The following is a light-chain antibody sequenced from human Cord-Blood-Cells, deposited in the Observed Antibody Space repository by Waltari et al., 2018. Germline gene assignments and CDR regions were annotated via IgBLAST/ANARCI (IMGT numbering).Light chain of an antibody. Sequence: QSALTQPASVPGSPGQSITISCTGTSSDVGSNNHVSWYQQHPGKAPKLMIYEGSKRPSGVSTRLSGSKSGNTASLTISWLQAEDEADYYCCSYAGSSTWVFGRGTQLTVL. CDR2: EGS. J-gene: IGLJ3*02. CDR3: CSYAGSSTWV. CDR1: SSDVGSNNH. V-gene: IGLV2-23*01.